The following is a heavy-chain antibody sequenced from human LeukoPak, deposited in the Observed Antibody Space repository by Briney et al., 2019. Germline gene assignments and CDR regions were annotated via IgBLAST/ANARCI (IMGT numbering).Heavy chain of an antibody. V-gene: IGHV3-23*01. CDR3: AKGVTIFTTLDY. D-gene: IGHD3-9*01. CDR1: GFTFSSYA. Sequence: GGSLRLSCAASGFTFSSYAMGWVRQAPGKGLEWVSAISGSGGSTYYADSVKGRFTISRDNSKNTLYLQMNSLRAEDTAVYYCAKGVTIFTTLDYWGQGALVTVSS. J-gene: IGHJ4*02. CDR2: ISGSGGST.